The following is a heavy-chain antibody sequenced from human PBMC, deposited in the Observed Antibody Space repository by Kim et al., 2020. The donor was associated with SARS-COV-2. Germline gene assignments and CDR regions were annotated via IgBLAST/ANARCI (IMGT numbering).Heavy chain of an antibody. CDR2: INPSGGST. V-gene: IGHV1-46*01. J-gene: IGHJ6*02. Sequence: ASVKVSCKASGYTFTSYYMHWVRQASGQGLEWMGIINPSGGSTSYAQKFQGRVTMTRDTSTSTVYMELSSLRSEDTAVYYCAREYCSSTSCHGDYYGLDVWGQGTTVTVSS. CDR3: AREYCSSTSCHGDYYGLDV. D-gene: IGHD2-2*01. CDR1: GYTFTSYY.